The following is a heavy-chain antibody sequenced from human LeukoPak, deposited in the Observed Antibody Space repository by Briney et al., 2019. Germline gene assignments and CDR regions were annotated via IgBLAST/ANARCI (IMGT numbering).Heavy chain of an antibody. CDR3: AREAVAELGFDP. CDR1: GYTFFGYY. D-gene: IGHD6-19*01. J-gene: IGHJ5*02. Sequence: ASVKVSCKASGYTFFGYYMHWVRQAPGQGLEWMGWINPNSGGTNYAQKIQGRVTMTRDTSISTAYMELSRLRSDDTAVYYCAREAVAELGFDPWGQGTLVTVSS. V-gene: IGHV1-2*02. CDR2: INPNSGGT.